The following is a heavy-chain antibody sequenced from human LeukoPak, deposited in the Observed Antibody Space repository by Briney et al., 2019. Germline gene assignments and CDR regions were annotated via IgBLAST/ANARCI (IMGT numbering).Heavy chain of an antibody. J-gene: IGHJ6*02. V-gene: IGHV1-69*04. CDR3: ARPGDILTGTTVGYGMDV. Sequence: SVKVSCKASGGTFSSYAISWVRQAPGQGLEWMGRIIPILGIANYAQKFQGRVTITADKSTSTAYMELSSLRSEDTAVYYCARPGDILTGTTVGYGMDVWGQGTTVTVSS. D-gene: IGHD3-9*01. CDR2: IIPILGIA. CDR1: GGTFSSYA.